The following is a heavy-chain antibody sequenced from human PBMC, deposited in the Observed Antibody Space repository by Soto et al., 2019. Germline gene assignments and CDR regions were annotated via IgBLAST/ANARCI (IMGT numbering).Heavy chain of an antibody. V-gene: IGHV4-59*01. J-gene: IGHJ5*02. Sequence: SETLSLTCTVSGGSISSYYWSWIRQPPGKGLEWIGYIYYSGSTNYNPPLKSRVTISVDTSKNQFSLKLSSVTAADTAVYYCARDIAAAGTNWFDPWGQGTLVTVSS. CDR3: ARDIAAAGTNWFDP. CDR2: IYYSGST. D-gene: IGHD6-13*01. CDR1: GGSISSYY.